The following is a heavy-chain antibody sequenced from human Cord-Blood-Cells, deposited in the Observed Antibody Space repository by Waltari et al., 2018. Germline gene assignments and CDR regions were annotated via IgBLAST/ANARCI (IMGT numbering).Heavy chain of an antibody. Sequence: QVQLVQSGAEVKKPGASVTVSCKASGYTSTSYYMHWVRQAPGEGLEWMGIINPSGGSTSYAQKFQGRVTMTRDTSTSTVYMELSSLRSEDTAVYYCARDRRIISGSYYYYYGMDVWGQGTTVTVSS. CDR2: INPSGGST. CDR3: ARDRRIISGSYYYYYGMDV. V-gene: IGHV1-46*03. J-gene: IGHJ6*02. CDR1: GYTSTSYY. D-gene: IGHD1-26*01.